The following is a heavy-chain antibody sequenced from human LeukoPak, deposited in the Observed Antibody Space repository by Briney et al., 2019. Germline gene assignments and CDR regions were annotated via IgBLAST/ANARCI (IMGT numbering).Heavy chain of an antibody. CDR1: GGTFSSYA. Sequence: APVKVSCKASGGTFSSYAISWVRQAPGQGLEWMGGIIPIFGTANYAQKFQGRVTITADESTSTAYMELSSLRSEDTAVYYCARGHDYSNYLDYWGQGTLVTVSS. CDR2: IIPIFGTA. V-gene: IGHV1-69*13. D-gene: IGHD4-11*01. CDR3: ARGHDYSNYLDY. J-gene: IGHJ4*02.